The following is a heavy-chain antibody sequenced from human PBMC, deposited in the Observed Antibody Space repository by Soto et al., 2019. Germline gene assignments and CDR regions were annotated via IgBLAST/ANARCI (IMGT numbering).Heavy chain of an antibody. V-gene: IGHV1-69*08. D-gene: IGHD3-10*01. CDR1: GGTFSSYT. CDR2: IIPILGIA. Sequence: QVQLVQSGAEVKKPGSSVKVSCKASGGTFSSYTISWVRQAPGQGLEWMGRIIPILGIANYAQKVQGRVTITADKSTSTAYMELSSLRSEDTAVYYCAREDITMVRGVITRHIDVWGKGTTVTVSS. J-gene: IGHJ6*03. CDR3: AREDITMVRGVITRHIDV.